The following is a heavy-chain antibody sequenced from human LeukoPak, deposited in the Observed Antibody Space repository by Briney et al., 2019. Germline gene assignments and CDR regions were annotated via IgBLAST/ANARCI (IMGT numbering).Heavy chain of an antibody. V-gene: IGHV4-34*01. J-gene: IGHJ4*02. Sequence: SETLSLTCAVYGGSFSGYYWSWIRQPPGKGLEWIGEINHSGSTNYNPSLKSRVTISVDTSKNQFSLKLSSVTAADTAVYYCARGQLFSDWWELLGGHYFDYWGQGTLVTVSS. D-gene: IGHD1-26*01. CDR3: ARGQLFSDWWELLGGHYFDY. CDR1: GGSFSGYY. CDR2: INHSGST.